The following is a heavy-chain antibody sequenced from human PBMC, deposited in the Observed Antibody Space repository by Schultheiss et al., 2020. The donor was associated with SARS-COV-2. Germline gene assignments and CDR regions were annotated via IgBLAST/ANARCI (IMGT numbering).Heavy chain of an antibody. CDR2: ISSSSSYI. CDR3: ARSPSYSNCVFDY. CDR1: GFTFSSYS. D-gene: IGHD4-11*01. J-gene: IGHJ4*02. Sequence: GGSLRLSCAASGFTFSSYSMNWVRQAPGKGLEWVSSISSSSSYIYYADSVKGRFTISRDNAKNSLYLQMNSLRAEDTAVYYCARSPSYSNCVFDYWGQGTLVTVSS. V-gene: IGHV3-21*01.